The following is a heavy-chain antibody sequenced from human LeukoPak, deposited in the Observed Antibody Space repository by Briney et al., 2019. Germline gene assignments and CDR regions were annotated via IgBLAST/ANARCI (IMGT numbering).Heavy chain of an antibody. CDR2: FYTSGST. J-gene: IGHJ4*02. CDR3: ARGRDGYNFLNRGEYYYFDY. CDR1: GGSISSGSYY. D-gene: IGHD5-24*01. V-gene: IGHV4-61*02. Sequence: SETLSLTCSVSGGSISSGSYYWSWIRQPAGKGLEWIVRFYTSGSTNYNPSLKSRVTISVDTSKNQFSLKLNSVTAADTAVYYCARGRDGYNFLNRGEYYYFDYWGQGTLVTVSS.